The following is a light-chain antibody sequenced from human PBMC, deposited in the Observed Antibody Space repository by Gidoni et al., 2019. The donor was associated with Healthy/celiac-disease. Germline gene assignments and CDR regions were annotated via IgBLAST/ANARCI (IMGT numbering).Light chain of an antibody. CDR1: HSVSSSY. V-gene: IGKV3-20*01. CDR2: GAS. CDR3: QQYGSSLYT. J-gene: IGKJ2*01. Sequence: EIVLTQSPGTLSLSPGERATLSCRASHSVSSSYLAWYQQKPGQAPRRLIYGASSRATGIPDRFSGSGSGTDFTLTISRLEPEDFAVYYCQQYGSSLYTFGQGTKLEIK.